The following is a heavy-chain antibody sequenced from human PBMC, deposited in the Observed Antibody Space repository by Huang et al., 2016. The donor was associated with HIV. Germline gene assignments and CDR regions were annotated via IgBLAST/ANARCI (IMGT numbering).Heavy chain of an antibody. CDR1: GGTFSKYA. V-gene: IGHV1-69*13. D-gene: IGHD4-17*01. CDR3: ARGQLGSYGDYDVLY. CDR2: IIPMFCTP. J-gene: IGHJ4*02. Sequence: QVKLVQSGAEVKTPGSSVKVSCKASGGTFSKYASSWVRQAPGQGLELMGGIIPMFCTPNSARKFQGRGTITADDSTSTTYVEVSSLRSEDTALYYCARGQLGSYGDYDVLYWGQGTLVTVSS.